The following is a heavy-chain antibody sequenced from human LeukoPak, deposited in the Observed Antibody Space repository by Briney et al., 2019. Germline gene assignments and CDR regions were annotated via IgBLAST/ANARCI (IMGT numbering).Heavy chain of an antibody. CDR2: ISSSGSTI. J-gene: IGHJ3*02. CDR3: ASYILTCSDAFDI. V-gene: IGHV3-11*01. CDR1: GFTFSDYY. Sequence: GGSLRLSCAASGFTFSDYYMSWIRQAPGKGLEWVSYISSSGSTIYYADSVKGRFTISRDNAKNSLYLQMNSLRAEDTAVYYCASYILTCSDAFDIWGQGTMVTVSS. D-gene: IGHD3-9*01.